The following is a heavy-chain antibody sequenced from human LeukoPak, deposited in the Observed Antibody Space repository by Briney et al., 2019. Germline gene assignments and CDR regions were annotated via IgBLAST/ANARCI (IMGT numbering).Heavy chain of an antibody. Sequence: SETLSLTCAVYGGSFSGYYWSWIRQPPGKGLEWIGYIYHSGSTYYNPSLKSRVTISVDRSKNQFSLKLSSVTAADTAVYYCARGEASSSSSWFDPWGQGTLVTVSS. CDR3: ARGEASSSSSWFDP. CDR1: GGSFSGYY. J-gene: IGHJ5*02. V-gene: IGHV4-34*01. D-gene: IGHD6-6*01. CDR2: IYHSGST.